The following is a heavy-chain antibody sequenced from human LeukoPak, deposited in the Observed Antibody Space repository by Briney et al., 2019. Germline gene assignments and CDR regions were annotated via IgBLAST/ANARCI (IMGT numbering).Heavy chain of an antibody. CDR2: INPRGGRT. CDR1: GYTFTIYY. Sequence: ASVKVSCKASGYTFTIYYMHWVRQAPGQGLEWMGIINPRGGRTSYAQKFQGRVTMTRDTPTSTVYMGLSSLRSEDTAVYYCARDRDTQGSDYWGQGTLVTVSS. D-gene: IGHD3-10*01. V-gene: IGHV1-46*01. CDR3: ARDRDTQGSDY. J-gene: IGHJ4*02.